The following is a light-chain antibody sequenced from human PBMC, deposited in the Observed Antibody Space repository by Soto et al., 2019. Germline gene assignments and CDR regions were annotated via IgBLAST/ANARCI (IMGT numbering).Light chain of an antibody. CDR1: QIVGNS. Sequence: EVVMTQSPATLSVSPGDRATLSCRASQIVGNSVAWYQQRPGQAPRLLMYGASNRATGIPARFSGSGSGTEFTLAISSLQSEDFAVYYCQQYNNWPQTFGQGTKVDIK. V-gene: IGKV3-15*01. CDR3: QQYNNWPQT. CDR2: GAS. J-gene: IGKJ1*01.